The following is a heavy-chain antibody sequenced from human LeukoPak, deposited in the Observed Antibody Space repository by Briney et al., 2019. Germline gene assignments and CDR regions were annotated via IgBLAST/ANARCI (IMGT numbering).Heavy chain of an antibody. Sequence: SETLSLTCSVSGDSISSRSDFWGWIRQPPGKGLEWIGSVYYSGSTYYSPSLKSRVTVSVDTSKNQFSLKLSSVTAADTAVYYCARGGSRRFDPWGQGTLVTVSS. CDR2: VYYSGST. V-gene: IGHV4-39*01. CDR1: GDSISSRSDF. CDR3: ARGGSRRFDP. J-gene: IGHJ5*02. D-gene: IGHD3-16*01.